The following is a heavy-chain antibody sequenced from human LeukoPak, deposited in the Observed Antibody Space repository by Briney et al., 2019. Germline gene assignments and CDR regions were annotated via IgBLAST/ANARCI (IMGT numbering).Heavy chain of an antibody. V-gene: IGHV3-30*18. Sequence: GRSLRLSCAASGFTFSSYGMHWVRQAPGKGLEWVAVISYDGSNKYYADSVKGRFTISRDNSKNTLYLQMNSLRAEDTAVYYCAKEDWELPGDWGQGTLVTVSS. CDR2: ISYDGSNK. D-gene: IGHD1-26*01. CDR1: GFTFSSYG. J-gene: IGHJ4*02. CDR3: AKEDWELPGD.